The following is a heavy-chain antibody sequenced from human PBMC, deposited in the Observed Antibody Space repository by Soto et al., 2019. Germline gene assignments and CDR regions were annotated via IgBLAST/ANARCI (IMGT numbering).Heavy chain of an antibody. CDR1: GYTFTGYY. CDR3: ATAPTQIISHGLHV. Sequence: GASVKVSCKASGYTFTGYYVHWVREAPGQGLEWMGWINPETGGTSYAQKFQGRVTLSRDTSINTAYLEVSRLRFDDAAVYFCATAPTQIISHGLHVWR. V-gene: IGHV1-2*02. J-gene: IGHJ6*02. CDR2: INPETGGT. D-gene: IGHD2-21*01.